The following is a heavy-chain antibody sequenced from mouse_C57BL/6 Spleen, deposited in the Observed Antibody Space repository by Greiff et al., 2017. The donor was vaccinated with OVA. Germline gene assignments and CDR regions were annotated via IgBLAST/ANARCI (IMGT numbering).Heavy chain of an antibody. V-gene: IGHV1-59*01. D-gene: IGHD6-5*01. J-gene: IGHJ1*03. Sequence: VQLQQPGAELVRPGTSVKLSCKASGYTFTSYWMHWVKQRPGQGLEWIGVNDPSDSYTNYNQKFKGKATLTVDTTSSTAYMQLSSLTSEDSAVYYCASYYFDVWGTGTTVTVSS. CDR3: ASYYFDV. CDR2: NDPSDSYT. CDR1: GYTFTSYW.